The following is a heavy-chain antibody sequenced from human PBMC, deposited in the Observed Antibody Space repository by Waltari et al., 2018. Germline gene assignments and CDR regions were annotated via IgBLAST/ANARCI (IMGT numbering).Heavy chain of an antibody. CDR3: ARDRGSYYRDDAFDI. CDR2: IYYSGST. D-gene: IGHD1-26*01. CDR1: GGSISSSSYY. J-gene: IGHJ3*02. Sequence: QLQLQESGPGLVKPSETLSLTCTVAGGSISSSSYYWGWIRQPPGKGLEWIGSIYYSGSTYYNPSLKSRVTISVDTSKNQFSLKLSSVTAADTAVYYCARDRGSYYRDDAFDIWGQGTMVTVSS. V-gene: IGHV4-39*02.